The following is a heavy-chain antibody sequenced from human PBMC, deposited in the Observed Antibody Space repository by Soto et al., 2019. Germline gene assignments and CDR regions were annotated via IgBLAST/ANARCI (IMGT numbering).Heavy chain of an antibody. Sequence: WGSLRLSCAASGLTFSSYGMHVVRQAPGKGLEWVAVISYDGSNKYYADSVKGRFTISRDNSKNTLYLQMNSLRAEDTAVYYCAKDSEAAAGTLGVYGMDVWGQGTTVTVSS. CDR2: ISYDGSNK. J-gene: IGHJ6*02. D-gene: IGHD6-13*01. CDR3: AKDSEAAAGTLGVYGMDV. V-gene: IGHV3-30*18. CDR1: GLTFSSYG.